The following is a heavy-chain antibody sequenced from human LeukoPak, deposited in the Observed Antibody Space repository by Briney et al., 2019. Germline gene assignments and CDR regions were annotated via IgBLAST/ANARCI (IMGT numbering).Heavy chain of an antibody. CDR3: ARSAGFDY. Sequence: GGSLRLSCAASGFTFSSHGMTWGRQAPGQGLEPVSYISSGSSTINYADSVKGRFIISRETAKNSLDLQMNSLRAEDTAVYYCARSAGFDYWGQGTLVTVSS. CDR1: GFTFSSHG. CDR2: ISSGSSTI. D-gene: IGHD3-10*01. J-gene: IGHJ4*02. V-gene: IGHV3-48*04.